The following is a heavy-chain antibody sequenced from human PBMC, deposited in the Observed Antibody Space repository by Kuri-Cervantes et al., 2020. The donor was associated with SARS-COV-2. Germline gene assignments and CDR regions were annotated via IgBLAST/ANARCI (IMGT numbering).Heavy chain of an antibody. J-gene: IGHJ6*02. V-gene: IGHV1-69*13. D-gene: IGHD2-15*01. CDR3: AGLGYCSGGSCYYYYYGMDV. CDR1: GGTFSSYA. Sequence: AVKVSCKASGGTFSSYAISCGRQAPGQGLEWMGGIIPIFGTANYAQKFQGRVTITADESTSTAYMELSSLRSEDTAVYYCAGLGYCSGGSCYYYYYGMDVWGQGTTVTVSS. CDR2: IIPIFGTA.